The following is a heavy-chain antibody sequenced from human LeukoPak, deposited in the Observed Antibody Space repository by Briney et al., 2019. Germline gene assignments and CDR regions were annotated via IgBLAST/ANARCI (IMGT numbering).Heavy chain of an antibody. CDR2: IYTSGST. CDR1: GGSISSGSYY. V-gene: IGHV4-61*02. Sequence: PSQTLSLTCTVSGGSISSGSYYWSWIRQPAGKGLEWIGRIYTSGSTNYNPSLESRVTISVDTSKNQFSLKLSSVTAADTAVYYCARVYSSSPRYYYYYMDVWGKGTTVTVSS. J-gene: IGHJ6*03. D-gene: IGHD6-6*01. CDR3: ARVYSSSPRYYYYYMDV.